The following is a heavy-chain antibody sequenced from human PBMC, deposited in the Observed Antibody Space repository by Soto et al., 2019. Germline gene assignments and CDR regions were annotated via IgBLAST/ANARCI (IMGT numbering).Heavy chain of an antibody. CDR3: TRGFSISWFYFDY. Sequence: GGSLRLSCTASGFTFGDYTMNWFRQAPEKGLEWVGFIRGKAYGGTTEYAASVKGRFTISRDDSKSIAYLLMNSLKTEDTAVYYCTRGFSISWFYFDYWGQGTLVTVSS. CDR1: GFTFGDYT. D-gene: IGHD6-13*01. J-gene: IGHJ4*02. CDR2: IRGKAYGGTT. V-gene: IGHV3-49*03.